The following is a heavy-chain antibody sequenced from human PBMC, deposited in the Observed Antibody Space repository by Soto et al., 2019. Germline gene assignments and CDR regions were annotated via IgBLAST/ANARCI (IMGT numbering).Heavy chain of an antibody. V-gene: IGHV3-30-3*01. CDR1: GFTFSSHA. Sequence: QVQLVESGGGVVPPGRSLRLSCAASGFTFSSHAMHWVRQAPGKGLEWVAVISYDGSNKYYADSVKGRFTISRDNSKNTLYLQMNSLRAEDTAAYYCARSGYYDFWSGYYRAHYYYYGMDVWGQGTTVTVSS. CDR2: ISYDGSNK. D-gene: IGHD3-3*01. J-gene: IGHJ6*02. CDR3: ARSGYYDFWSGYYRAHYYYYGMDV.